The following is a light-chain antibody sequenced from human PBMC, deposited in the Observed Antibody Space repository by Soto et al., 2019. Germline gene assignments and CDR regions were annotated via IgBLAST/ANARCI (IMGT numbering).Light chain of an antibody. CDR2: GAS. CDR3: QQTNTFLPLT. V-gene: IGKV1-12*01. J-gene: IGKJ4*02. Sequence: DIQMTQSPSSVSASVGDRVTITCRASQGISNWLAWYQQQPGKAPKLLIYGASSLQSAVPSRFSGGGSGTHFTLIISSLQPEDFATYYCQQTNTFLPLTFCGGTKVEI. CDR1: QGISNW.